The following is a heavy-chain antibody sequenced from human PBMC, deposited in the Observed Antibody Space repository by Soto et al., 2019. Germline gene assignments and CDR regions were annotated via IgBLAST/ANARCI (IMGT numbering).Heavy chain of an antibody. V-gene: IGHV1-69*04. CDR2: IIPILGIA. CDR3: ARDAYYGSGRNPDYYYYGMDV. Sequence: ASVKVSCKASGGTFSSYTISWVRQAPGQGLEWMGRIIPILGIANYAQKFQGRVTITADKSTSTAYMELSSLRSEDTAVYYCARDAYYGSGRNPDYYYYGMDVWGQGTTVTVSS. J-gene: IGHJ6*02. D-gene: IGHD3-10*01. CDR1: GGTFSSYT.